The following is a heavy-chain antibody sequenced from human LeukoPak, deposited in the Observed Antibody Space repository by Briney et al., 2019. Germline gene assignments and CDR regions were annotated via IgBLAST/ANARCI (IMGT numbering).Heavy chain of an antibody. CDR3: ARSRRDGYNSFDS. D-gene: IGHD5-24*01. CDR2: VIPLLGMP. J-gene: IGHJ4*02. CDR1: GGTFSTYT. Sequence: SVKVSCKASGGTFSTYTINWVRQAPGQGLEWMGGVIPLLGMPNSAQKFQDRVTLTADEGTATAYMELSSLTSEDTAIYYCARSRRDGYNSFDSWGQGSLITVSS. V-gene: IGHV1-69*10.